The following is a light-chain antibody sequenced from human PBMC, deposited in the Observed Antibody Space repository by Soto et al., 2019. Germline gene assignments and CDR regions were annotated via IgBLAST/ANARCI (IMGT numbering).Light chain of an antibody. CDR2: DVS. V-gene: IGLV2-14*03. J-gene: IGLJ2*01. Sequence: QSALTQPASVSGSPGQSITIYCTGTSSDVGGYTYVSWYQQHPGKVPQLMIYDVSNRPSGVSNRFSGSKSGNTASLTISGLRAEDEADYYCTSFTTTSTVVFGGGTKLTVL. CDR1: SSDVGGYTY. CDR3: TSFTTTSTVV.